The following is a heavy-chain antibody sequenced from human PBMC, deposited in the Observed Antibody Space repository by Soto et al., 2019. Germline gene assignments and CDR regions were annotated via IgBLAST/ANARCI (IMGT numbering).Heavy chain of an antibody. CDR3: AARGYSYGSLDYYGMDV. D-gene: IGHD5-18*01. V-gene: IGHV1-69*13. CDR1: GGTFSSYA. CDR2: IIPIFGTA. Sequence: SVKVSCKASGGTFSSYAISWVRQAPGQGLEWMGGIIPIFGTADYAQKFQGRVTITADESTSTAYMELSSLRSEDTAVYYCAARGYSYGSLDYYGMDVWGQGTTVTVSS. J-gene: IGHJ6*02.